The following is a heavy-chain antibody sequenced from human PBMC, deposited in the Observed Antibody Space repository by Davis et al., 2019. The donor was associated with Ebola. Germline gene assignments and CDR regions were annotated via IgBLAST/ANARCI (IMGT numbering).Heavy chain of an antibody. CDR1: GGTFTSYD. J-gene: IGHJ5*02. Sequence: ASVKVSCKASGGTFTSYDINWVRQAPGQGLEWMGWISAYNGNTNYAQKLQGRVTMTTDTSTSTAYMELRSLRSDDTAVYYCASAGSYNWFDPWGQGTLVTVSS. V-gene: IGHV1-18*01. CDR3: ASAGSYNWFDP. D-gene: IGHD1-26*01. CDR2: ISAYNGNT.